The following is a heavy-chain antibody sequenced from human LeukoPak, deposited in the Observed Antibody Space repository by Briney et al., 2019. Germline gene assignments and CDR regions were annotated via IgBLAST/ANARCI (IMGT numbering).Heavy chain of an antibody. Sequence: LSLTCTVSGGSISSYYMSWIRQAPGKGLEWVSYISSSGSTIYYADSVKGRFTISRDNAKNSLYLQMNSLRAEDTAVYYCARRTGLTDAFDTWGQGTMVTVSS. CDR1: GGSISSYY. CDR2: ISSSGSTI. V-gene: IGHV3-11*01. J-gene: IGHJ3*02. CDR3: ARRTGLTDAFDT. D-gene: IGHD4/OR15-4a*01.